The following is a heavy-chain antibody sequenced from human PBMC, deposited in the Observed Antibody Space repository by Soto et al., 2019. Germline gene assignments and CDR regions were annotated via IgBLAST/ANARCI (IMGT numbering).Heavy chain of an antibody. Sequence: GGSLRLSCAASGFTVSSNYMSWVRQAPGKGLEWVSVIYGDGITHYADSVKGRFTISRDNSKNTLFLQMNSLRVEDTAVYYCAPLKLPHAEYFQYWGQGTLVTVSS. CDR3: APLKLPHAEYFQY. CDR2: IYGDGIT. J-gene: IGHJ1*01. V-gene: IGHV3-53*01. D-gene: IGHD1-7*01. CDR1: GFTVSSNY.